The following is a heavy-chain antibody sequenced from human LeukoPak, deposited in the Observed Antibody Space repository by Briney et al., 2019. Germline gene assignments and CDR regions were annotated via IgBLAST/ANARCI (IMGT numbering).Heavy chain of an antibody. Sequence: SETLSLTCTVSGGAISGYYWSWIRQPPGKGLEWIGYIYYSGSTNYNPSLKSRVTISVDTSKNQFSLKLSSVTAADTAVYYCARLKGAYSYGSWYFDLWGRGTLVTVSS. J-gene: IGHJ2*01. V-gene: IGHV4-59*08. CDR1: GGAISGYY. CDR3: ARLKGAYSYGSWYFDL. CDR2: IYYSGST. D-gene: IGHD5-18*01.